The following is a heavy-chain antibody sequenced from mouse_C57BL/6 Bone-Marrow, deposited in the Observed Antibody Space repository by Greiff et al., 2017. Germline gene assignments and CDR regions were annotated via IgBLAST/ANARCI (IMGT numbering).Heavy chain of an antibody. CDR3: ARGGVYYGSRHWYFDV. CDR2: IYPGDGDT. D-gene: IGHD1-1*01. CDR1: GYAFSSYW. Sequence: QVQLQQSGAELVKPGASVKISCKASGYAFSSYWMNWVKQRPGKGLEWIGQIYPGDGDTNYNGKFKGKATLTADKSSSTAYMQLSSRTSEDSAVYFWARGGVYYGSRHWYFDVWGTGTTVTVSS. V-gene: IGHV1-80*01. J-gene: IGHJ1*03.